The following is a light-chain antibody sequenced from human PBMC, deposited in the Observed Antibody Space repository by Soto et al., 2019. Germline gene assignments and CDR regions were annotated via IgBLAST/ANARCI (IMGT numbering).Light chain of an antibody. J-gene: IGKJ2*01. CDR3: QQYKSDPQT. CDR2: DAT. Sequence: IRLNHSASTLSASVGDRVTITCRASQGLXRWFDWYQQKPGKAPKVLXHDATSLESGVPSRLSGSGSGTEFTLTISSLQPDDFATYYCQQYKSDPQTFGQGTKVDI. V-gene: IGKV1-5*01. CDR1: QGLXRW.